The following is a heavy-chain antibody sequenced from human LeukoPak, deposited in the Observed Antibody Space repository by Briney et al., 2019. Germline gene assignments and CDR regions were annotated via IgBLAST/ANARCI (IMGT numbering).Heavy chain of an antibody. J-gene: IGHJ3*02. CDR1: VYTFTGYY. CDR3: ASDWGLSQLEYCSNTNCYMGAFDI. D-gene: IGHD2-2*02. Sequence: GASVKVSCKASVYTFTGYYMHWVRQAPGQGLEWMGWINPNSGGTNYAQKFQGRVTMTRDTSISTAYMELSRLRSDDTAVYYCASDWGLSQLEYCSNTNCYMGAFDIWGQGTMVTVSS. V-gene: IGHV1-2*02. CDR2: INPNSGGT.